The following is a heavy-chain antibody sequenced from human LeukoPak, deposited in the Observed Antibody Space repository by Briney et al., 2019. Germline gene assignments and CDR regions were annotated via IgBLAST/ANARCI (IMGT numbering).Heavy chain of an antibody. V-gene: IGHV1-2*06. D-gene: IGHD3-22*01. Sequence: ASVKVSCKASGYTFTGYYMHWVRQAPGQGLEWMGRINPNSGGTNYAQKFQGRVTMTRDTSISTAHMELSRLRSDDTAVYYCAREMYYYDSSGYYPSDYWGQGTLVTVSS. CDR1: GYTFTGYY. CDR3: AREMYYYDSSGYYPSDY. J-gene: IGHJ4*02. CDR2: INPNSGGT.